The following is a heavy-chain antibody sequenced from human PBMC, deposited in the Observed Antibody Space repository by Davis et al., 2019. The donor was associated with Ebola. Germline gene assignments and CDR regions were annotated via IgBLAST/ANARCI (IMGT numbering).Heavy chain of an antibody. V-gene: IGHV3-73*01. CDR1: GFTFSGSA. Sequence: AGSLRLSCAASGFTFSGSAMHWVRLASGKRLEWVGRIRSKANSYATAYAASVKGRFTISRDDSKNTAYLQMNSLKTEDTAVYYCTRSCGGDCERDYWGQGTLVTVSS. CDR3: TRSCGGDCERDY. D-gene: IGHD2-21*02. J-gene: IGHJ4*02. CDR2: IRSKANSYAT.